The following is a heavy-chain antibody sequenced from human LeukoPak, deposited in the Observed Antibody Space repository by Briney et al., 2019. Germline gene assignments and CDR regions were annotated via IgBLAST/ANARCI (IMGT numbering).Heavy chain of an antibody. CDR1: GGTFSSYA. J-gene: IGHJ6*02. V-gene: IGHV1-69*13. CDR2: IIPIFGTA. Sequence: ASVKVSCKASGGTFSSYAIRWVRQAPGQGLEWMGGIIPIFGTANYAQKFQGRVTITADESTSAAYMELSSLRSEDTAVYYCARDRTSRGSGWYVDRWGYYYYGMDVWGQGTTVTVSS. CDR3: ARDRTSRGSGWYVDRWGYYYYGMDV. D-gene: IGHD6-19*01.